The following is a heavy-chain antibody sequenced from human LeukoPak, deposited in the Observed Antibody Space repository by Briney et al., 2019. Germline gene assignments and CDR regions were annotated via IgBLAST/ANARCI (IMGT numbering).Heavy chain of an antibody. D-gene: IGHD6-19*01. V-gene: IGHV3-23*01. Sequence: GGSLRLSCAASGFTFSSYAMSWVRQAPGKGLEWVSAISGSGGSTYYADSVKGRFTISRDNSKNTLYLQMNSLRAEDTAVYYCATPLRSSGWYGDAFDIWGQGTMVTVSS. J-gene: IGHJ3*02. CDR2: ISGSGGST. CDR3: ATPLRSSGWYGDAFDI. CDR1: GFTFSSYA.